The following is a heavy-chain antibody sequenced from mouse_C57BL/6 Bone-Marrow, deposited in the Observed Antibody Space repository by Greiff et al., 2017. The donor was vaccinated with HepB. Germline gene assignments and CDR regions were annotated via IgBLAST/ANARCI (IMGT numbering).Heavy chain of an antibody. Sequence: EVQWVESEGGLVQPGSSMKLSCTASGFTFSDYYMAWVRQVPEKGLEWVANINYDGSSTYYLDSLKSRFIISRDNAKNILYLQMSSLKSEDTATYYCARDRVTTVVSYWYFDVWGTGTTVTVSS. CDR1: GFTFSDYY. J-gene: IGHJ1*03. D-gene: IGHD1-1*01. CDR2: INYDGSST. CDR3: ARDRVTTVVSYWYFDV. V-gene: IGHV5-16*01.